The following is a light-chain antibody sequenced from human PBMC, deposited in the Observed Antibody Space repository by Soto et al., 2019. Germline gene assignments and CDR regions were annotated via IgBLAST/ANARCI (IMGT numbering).Light chain of an antibody. CDR1: QNVNTNY. V-gene: IGKV3-20*01. J-gene: IGKJ4*01. CDR3: KQYGNSPLT. CDR2: GTY. Sequence: ETVLTQSPGTLSLSPGARATLSCRASQNVNTNYFAWYQQKPGQAPRLLIYGTYSRATGIQDRFSASGSETDFTLTIRRLDPEDFAVYYCKQYGNSPLTFGGGTKVDIK.